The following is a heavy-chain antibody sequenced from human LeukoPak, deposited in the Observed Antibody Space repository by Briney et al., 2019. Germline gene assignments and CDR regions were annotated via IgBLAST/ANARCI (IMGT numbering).Heavy chain of an antibody. CDR1: GGSFSGYY. D-gene: IGHD3-10*01. V-gene: IGHV4-34*01. J-gene: IGHJ4*02. CDR2: INHSGST. CDR3: ARETPYGSGSYPFDY. Sequence: NPSETLSLTCAVYGGSFSGYYWSWIRQPPGKGLEWIGEINHSGSTNYNPSLKSRVTISVDTSKKQFSLKLSSVTAADTAVYYCARETPYGSGSYPFDYWGQGILVTVSS.